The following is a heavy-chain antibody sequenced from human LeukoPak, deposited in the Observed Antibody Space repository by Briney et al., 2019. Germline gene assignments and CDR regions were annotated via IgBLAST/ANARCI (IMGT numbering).Heavy chain of an antibody. CDR3: ARGRIQYWGRFGY. V-gene: IGHV1-69*05. D-gene: IGHD2-8*02. Sequence: GASVTVSCKASGGTFSSYAISWVRQAPGQGLEWMGGIIPIFGTANYAQKFQGRVTITTDESTSTAYMELSSLRSEDTAVYYCARGRIQYWGRFGYWGQGTLVTVSS. J-gene: IGHJ4*02. CDR2: IIPIFGTA. CDR1: GGTFSSYA.